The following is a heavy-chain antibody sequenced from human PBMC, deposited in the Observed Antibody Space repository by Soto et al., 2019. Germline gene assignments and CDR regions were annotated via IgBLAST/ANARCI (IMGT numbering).Heavy chain of an antibody. Sequence: QVHLVQSGAEVKKPGASVKVSCXGSGYAFTTYGITWVRQAPGQGLEWMGWISAHNGNTNYAQKLQGRVTVTRDTSTSTAYMELRSLRYDDTAVYYCARGRYGDYWGQGALVTVSS. J-gene: IGHJ4*02. V-gene: IGHV1-18*01. CDR2: ISAHNGNT. CDR1: GYAFTTYG. CDR3: ARGRYGDY. D-gene: IGHD1-1*01.